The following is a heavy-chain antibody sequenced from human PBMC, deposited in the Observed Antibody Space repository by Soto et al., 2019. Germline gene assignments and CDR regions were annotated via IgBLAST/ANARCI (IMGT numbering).Heavy chain of an antibody. V-gene: IGHV4-61*01. J-gene: IGHJ4*02. CDR2: IYYSGST. CDR1: GGSVSSGSYY. Sequence: QVQLQESGPGLVKPSETLSLTCTVSGGSVSSGSYYWSWIRQPPGKGLEWIGYIYYSGSTNYNPSRTSRVTISVATSKNQFALKLSSVTAADTAVYYCARALRAYCGGDCYSAYFDYWGQGTLVTVSS. D-gene: IGHD2-21*02. CDR3: ARALRAYCGGDCYSAYFDY.